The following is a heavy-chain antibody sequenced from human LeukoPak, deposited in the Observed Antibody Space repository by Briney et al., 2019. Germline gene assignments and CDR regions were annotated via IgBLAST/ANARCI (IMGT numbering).Heavy chain of an antibody. CDR2: INPSGGST. Sequence: ASVKVSCKASGYTFTNYYIHWVQQATGHGLEWTGIINPSGGSTSYAQKFQGRVTMTRDTSTSTVYMELSSLRSEDTAVYYCAREGPYSDSSRSRFDYWGQGTLVTVSS. D-gene: IGHD6-6*01. CDR1: GYTFTNYY. CDR3: AREGPYSDSSRSRFDY. V-gene: IGHV1-46*01. J-gene: IGHJ4*02.